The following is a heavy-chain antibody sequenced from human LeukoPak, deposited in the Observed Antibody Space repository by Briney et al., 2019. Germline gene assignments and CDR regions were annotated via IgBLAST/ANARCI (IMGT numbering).Heavy chain of an antibody. CDR3: AKDYDILTGYPDY. V-gene: IGHV3-23*01. D-gene: IGHD3-9*01. CDR1: GFTFSSYA. J-gene: IGHJ4*02. Sequence: PGGSLRLSCAASGFTFSSYAMSWVRQAPGKGLEWVSAISGSGGSTYYADSVKGRFTISRYNSKNTLYLQMNSLRAEDTAVYYCAKDYDILTGYPDYWGQGTLVTVSS. CDR2: ISGSGGST.